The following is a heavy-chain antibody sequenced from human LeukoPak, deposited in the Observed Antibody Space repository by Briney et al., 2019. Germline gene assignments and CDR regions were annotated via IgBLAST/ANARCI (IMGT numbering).Heavy chain of an antibody. J-gene: IGHJ2*01. CDR2: IYYSGST. CDR3: ARDSSPDWYFDL. V-gene: IGHV4-61*08. CDR1: GGSISSGGYY. Sequence: PSETLSLTCTVSGGSISSGGYYWSWIRQPPGKGLEWIGYIYYSGSTNYNPSLKSRVTISVDTSKNQFSLKLSSVTAADTAVYYCARDSSPDWYFDLWGRGTLVTVSS.